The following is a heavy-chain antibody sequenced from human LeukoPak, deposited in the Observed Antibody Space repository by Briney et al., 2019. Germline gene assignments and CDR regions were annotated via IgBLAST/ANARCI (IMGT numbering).Heavy chain of an antibody. J-gene: IGHJ4*02. D-gene: IGHD2-2*02. CDR3: ARTSCSSTSCHTGTGGFDY. CDR2: INPNSGGT. Sequence: ASVKVSCKASGYTFTGYYMHWVRQAPGQGLEWMGWINPNSGGTNYAQKFQGRVTMTRDTSISTAYMELSRLRSDDTAVYYCARTSCSSTSCHTGTGGFDYWGQGTLVTVSS. CDR1: GYTFTGYY. V-gene: IGHV1-2*02.